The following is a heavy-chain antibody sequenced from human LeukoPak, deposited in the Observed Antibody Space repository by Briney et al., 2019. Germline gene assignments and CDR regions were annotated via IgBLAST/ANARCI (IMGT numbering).Heavy chain of an antibody. J-gene: IGHJ1*01. CDR2: INHSGST. CDR3: ARGYSSSWYIYFQH. Sequence: SETLSLTCAVYGGSFSGYYWSWIRQPPGKGLEWIGEINHSGSTNYNPSLKSRVTISVDTSKNQFSLKLSSVTAADTAVYYCARGYSSSWYIYFQHWGQGTLVTVSS. CDR1: GGSFSGYY. D-gene: IGHD6-13*01. V-gene: IGHV4-34*01.